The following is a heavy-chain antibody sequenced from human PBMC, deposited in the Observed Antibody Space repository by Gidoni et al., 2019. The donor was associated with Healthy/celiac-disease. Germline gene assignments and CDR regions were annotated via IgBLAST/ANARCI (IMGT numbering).Heavy chain of an antibody. CDR2: IFSNDEK. J-gene: IGHJ6*02. Sequence: QVTLKESGPVLVKPTETLTLTCTVSGFPLSNASMGVSWIRQPPGKALEWLAHIFSNDEKSYSTSLKSRLNISKDTSKSQVVLTMTNMDPVDTATYYCAREARYNWNYYYGMDVWGQGTTVTVSS. V-gene: IGHV2-26*01. CDR1: GFPLSNASMG. D-gene: IGHD1-20*01. CDR3: AREARYNWNYYYGMDV.